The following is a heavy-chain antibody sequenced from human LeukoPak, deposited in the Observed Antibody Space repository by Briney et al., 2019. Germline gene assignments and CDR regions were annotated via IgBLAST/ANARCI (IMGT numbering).Heavy chain of an antibody. Sequence: SETLSLTCTVSGGSISSNKWWSWVRQPPGKGLEWIGEIYHTGSTNYNPSLRGRVTMSVDKSKNQFSLKLTSVTAADTAIFYCARLHGGSDDNWGQGTLVTVSS. V-gene: IGHV4-4*02. J-gene: IGHJ4*02. CDR1: GGSISSNKW. CDR2: IYHTGST. D-gene: IGHD5-12*01. CDR3: ARLHGGSDDN.